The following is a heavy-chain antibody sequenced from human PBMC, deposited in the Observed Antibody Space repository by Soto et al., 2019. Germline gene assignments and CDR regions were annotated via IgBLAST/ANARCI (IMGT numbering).Heavy chain of an antibody. V-gene: IGHV1-8*01. Sequence: QVQLVQSGAEVRKPGASVKVSCKASGYLFTTYDINWVRHASGQGLEWLGWMNPDTGTSGYAEKFRGRVTMTRTTAITTAYLEMSGLTSDDTAVYYCVRGGGHFGDYVDFDYWGQGALVIVSS. J-gene: IGHJ4*02. CDR3: VRGGGHFGDYVDFDY. CDR2: MNPDTGTS. CDR1: GYLFTTYD. D-gene: IGHD4-17*01.